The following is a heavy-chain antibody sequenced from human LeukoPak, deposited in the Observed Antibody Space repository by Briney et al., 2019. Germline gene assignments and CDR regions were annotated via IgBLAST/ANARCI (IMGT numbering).Heavy chain of an antibody. CDR3: ARQEGSYFDY. Sequence: SETLSLTCTGSGGSISSYYWSWIRQPPGKGLEWIGNIYYSGSTNYDPSLKSRVTISVDTSKNQFSLKLSSVTAADTAVYYCARQEGSYFDYWGQGTLVTGSS. V-gene: IGHV4-59*01. CDR1: GGSISSYY. CDR2: IYYSGST. J-gene: IGHJ4*02.